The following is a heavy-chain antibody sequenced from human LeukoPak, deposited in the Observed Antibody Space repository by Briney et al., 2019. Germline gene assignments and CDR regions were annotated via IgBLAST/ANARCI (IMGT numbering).Heavy chain of an antibody. J-gene: IGHJ3*02. CDR3: ARHRGDYFAFDI. CDR1: GFTVSSNY. V-gene: IGHV3-53*01. CDR2: IYSGGST. Sequence: GGSLRLSCAASGFTVSSNYMSWVRQALGKGLEWVSVIYSGGSTYYADSVKGRFTISRDNSKNTLYLQMNSLRAEDTAVYYCARHRGDYFAFDIWGQGTMVTVSS. D-gene: IGHD2-21*02.